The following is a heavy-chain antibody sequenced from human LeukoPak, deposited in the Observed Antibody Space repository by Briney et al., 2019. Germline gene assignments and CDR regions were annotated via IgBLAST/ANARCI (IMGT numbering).Heavy chain of an antibody. CDR1: GFIFSTYA. V-gene: IGHV3-23*01. D-gene: IGHD6-13*01. CDR2: ISGSGGST. J-gene: IGHJ4*02. Sequence: GGSLRLSCATSGFIFSTYALSWVRQAPGKGLEWASSISGSGGSTYHADSMKGRFTISRDSSKNTLYLQMNSLRAEDTAIYYCARVIRAAPGKGYFDYWGQGTLVTVSS. CDR3: ARVIRAAPGKGYFDY.